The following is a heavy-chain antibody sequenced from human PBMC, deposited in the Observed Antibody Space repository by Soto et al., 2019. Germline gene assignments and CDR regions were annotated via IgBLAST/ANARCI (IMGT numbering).Heavy chain of an antibody. CDR3: ARDPRAGHAFDV. V-gene: IGHV1-18*01. CDR2: ISGYNRNT. J-gene: IGHJ3*01. CDR1: GYTFASYG. Sequence: QAQLVQSGAEVRKPGASVKVSCQASGYTFASYGISWVRQAPRQGLEWMGWISGYNRNTKYAENLQDRVTMTTDISTSTAYMDLRNLRSADTAVYYCARDPRAGHAFDVWGQGTMVTISS.